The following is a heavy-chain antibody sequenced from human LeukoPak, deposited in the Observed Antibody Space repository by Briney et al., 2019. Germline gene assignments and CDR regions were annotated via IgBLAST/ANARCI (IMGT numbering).Heavy chain of an antibody. V-gene: IGHV5-51*01. D-gene: IGHD7-27*01. CDR1: GYSFTNYW. CDR3: ATRTGDFNYYYYMDV. J-gene: IGHJ6*03. Sequence: GESLKISCKGSGYSFTNYWIGWVRQMPGKGLEWMGIIYPGDSDTRYSPSFQGQVTISADKSISTAYLQWSSLKASDTAMYYCATRTGDFNYYYYMDVWGKGTTVTVSS. CDR2: IYPGDSDT.